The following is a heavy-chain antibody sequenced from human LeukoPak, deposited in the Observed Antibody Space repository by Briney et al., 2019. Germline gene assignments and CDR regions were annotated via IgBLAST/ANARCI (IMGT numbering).Heavy chain of an antibody. CDR2: LSGSGAST. D-gene: IGHD6-13*01. V-gene: IGHV3-23*01. J-gene: IGHJ4*02. Sequence: GGSLRLSCAASGFTFSSYAMSWVRQAPGKGLEWVSALSGSGASTYYADSVKGRFTISRDNSRNTLYLQMNSLRAEDTAVYYCAKAPHSSSWYGVYFDYWGQGTLVTVSS. CDR1: GFTFSSYA. CDR3: AKAPHSSSWYGVYFDY.